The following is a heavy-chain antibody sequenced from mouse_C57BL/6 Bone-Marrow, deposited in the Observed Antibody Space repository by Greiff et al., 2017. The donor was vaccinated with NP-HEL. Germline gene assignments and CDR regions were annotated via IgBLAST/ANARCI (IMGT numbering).Heavy chain of an antibody. CDR1: GFRFIPYA. CDR2: ISSKSNNYAT. CDR3: VRGAWFAY. V-gene: IGHV10-1*01. J-gene: IGHJ3*01. Sequence: EAGGGLVQPNGSLKLSCAASGFRFIPYALHWVRLAPGKGLEWAARISSKSNNYATDYADSVKDRFTIPRDDSESMLYLQMNNLKTEDTAMYYYVRGAWFAYWGQGTLVTVSA.